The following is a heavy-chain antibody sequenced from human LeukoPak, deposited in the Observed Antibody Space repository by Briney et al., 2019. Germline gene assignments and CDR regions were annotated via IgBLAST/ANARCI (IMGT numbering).Heavy chain of an antibody. V-gene: IGHV3-30*18. J-gene: IGHJ4*02. D-gene: IGHD1-26*01. Sequence: GGSLRLSCGASGFTFSSYEMNWVRQAPGKGLEWVAVISYDGSNKYYADSVKGRFTISRDNSKNTLYLQMNSLRAEDTAIYYCAKERLGATTPNPDYWGQGTLVTVSS. CDR1: GFTFSSYE. CDR2: ISYDGSNK. CDR3: AKERLGATTPNPDY.